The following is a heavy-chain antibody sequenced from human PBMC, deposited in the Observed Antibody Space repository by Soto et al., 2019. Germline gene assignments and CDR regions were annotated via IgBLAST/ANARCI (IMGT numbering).Heavy chain of an antibody. D-gene: IGHD3-3*01. CDR1: GFTFSNDA. Sequence: GGSLRLSCAASGFTFSNDAMHWVRQAPGKGLEWVAVISFDGGNKYDADSVKGRFTISRDNSKNTLFLQMNSLRAEDTAVYYCAKARAIFGVVIQADYFYYMDVWGRGTTVTVSS. CDR2: ISFDGGNK. V-gene: IGHV3-30*18. CDR3: AKARAIFGVVIQADYFYYMDV. J-gene: IGHJ6*02.